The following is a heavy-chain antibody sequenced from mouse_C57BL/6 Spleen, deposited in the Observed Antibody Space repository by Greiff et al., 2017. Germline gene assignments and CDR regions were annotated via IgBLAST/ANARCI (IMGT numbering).Heavy chain of an antibody. CDR2: IYPGSGST. J-gene: IGHJ1*03. V-gene: IGHV1-55*01. Sequence: VQLQQPGAELVKPGASVKMSCKASGYTFTSYWITWVKQRPGQGLEWIGDIYPGSGSTNYNEKFKSKATLTVDTSSSTAYMQLSSLTSEDSAVYYCARGGMVTGWYCDVWGTGTTVTVSS. CDR3: ARGGMVTGWYCDV. D-gene: IGHD2-2*01. CDR1: GYTFTSYW.